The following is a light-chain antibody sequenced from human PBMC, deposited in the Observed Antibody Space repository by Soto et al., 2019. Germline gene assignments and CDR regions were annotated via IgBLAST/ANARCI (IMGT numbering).Light chain of an antibody. J-gene: IGKJ5*01. CDR3: QQYNNWPPFT. CDR1: HGVSSSY. CDR2: GAS. V-gene: IGKV3-20*01. Sequence: EIVLAHSPGTLSLSAGERAALSFRARHGVSSSYLAWYQQKPVQAPRLLIYGASSRATGIPDRFSGSGSGTDFTLTISSLQSEDFAVYYCQQYNNWPPFTFGQGTRLEIK.